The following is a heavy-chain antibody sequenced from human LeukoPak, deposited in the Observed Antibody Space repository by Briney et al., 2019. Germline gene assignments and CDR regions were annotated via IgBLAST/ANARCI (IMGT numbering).Heavy chain of an antibody. J-gene: IGHJ5*02. CDR3: ARDEGSCSTSCYTPDH. Sequence: GGSLRLSCAASGFIFGDYGMSWVRQAPGKGLEWISTVNWNGGSTGYADSVKGRFTISRDNAKNSLYLQMNSLRAEDTAFYYYARDEGSCSTSCYTPDHWGQGTLVTVSS. CDR1: GFIFGDYG. D-gene: IGHD2-2*02. V-gene: IGHV3-20*04. CDR2: VNWNGGST.